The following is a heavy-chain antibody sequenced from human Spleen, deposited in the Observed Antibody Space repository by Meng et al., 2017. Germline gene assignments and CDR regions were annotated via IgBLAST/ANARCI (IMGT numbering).Heavy chain of an antibody. V-gene: IGHV1-18*01. J-gene: IGHJ4*02. Sequence: VQLVQSGSELRQPGASVKVSCDASGYTLSSDGFSWVRQAPGQGLEWLGWINVYNGKTDYALKFQDRVTMTTDTFTNTAYMELRSLRSDDTAVYYCATRGNPYLNCWGQGTLVTVSS. CDR3: ATRGNPYLNC. CDR2: INVYNGKT. CDR1: GYTLSSDG.